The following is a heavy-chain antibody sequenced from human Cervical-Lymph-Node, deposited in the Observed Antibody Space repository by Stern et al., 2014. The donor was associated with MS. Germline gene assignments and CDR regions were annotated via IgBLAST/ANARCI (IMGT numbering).Heavy chain of an antibody. CDR3: ASVGTPFVFWSSYRVRGAGMDV. D-gene: IGHD3-3*01. CDR1: GDTLTELS. Sequence: VQLVESGAEVKKPGASVKVSCKVSGDTLTELSIHWVRQAPGKGLEWMGGFDVEDGETIYAQKFQGRVTMTQDTSTDTAYMELRSLSSDDTAVYYCASVGTPFVFWSSYRVRGAGMDVWGQGTTVSVSS. CDR2: FDVEDGET. J-gene: IGHJ6*02. V-gene: IGHV1-24*01.